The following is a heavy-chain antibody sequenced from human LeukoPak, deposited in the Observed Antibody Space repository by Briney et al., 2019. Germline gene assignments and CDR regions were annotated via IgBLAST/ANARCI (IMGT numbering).Heavy chain of an antibody. Sequence: SETLSLICSVSGSSVSDGSYYWSWIREPPGKGLEWIGYLYYSGNTNYSPSLSGRVSTSIDTSKNHFSLKLTSVTAADTAVYYCARGLSTGREDYFDYWGQGTLVSVSS. D-gene: IGHD1-1*01. J-gene: IGHJ4*02. CDR1: GSSVSDGSYY. CDR3: ARGLSTGREDYFDY. CDR2: LYYSGNT. V-gene: IGHV4-61*03.